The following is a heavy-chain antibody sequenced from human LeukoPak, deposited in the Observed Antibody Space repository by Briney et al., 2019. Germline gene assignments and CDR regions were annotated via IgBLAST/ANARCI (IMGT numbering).Heavy chain of an antibody. Sequence: PGGSLRLSCAASGFTFSSYAMHWVRQAPGKGLEYVSAISSNGGSTYYANSVKGRFTISRDNSKNTLYLQMGSLRAEDMAVYYCARAPSARWFGEGVDYWGQGTLVTVSS. D-gene: IGHD3-10*01. J-gene: IGHJ4*02. CDR2: ISSNGGST. CDR1: GFTFSSYA. CDR3: ARAPSARWFGEGVDY. V-gene: IGHV3-64*01.